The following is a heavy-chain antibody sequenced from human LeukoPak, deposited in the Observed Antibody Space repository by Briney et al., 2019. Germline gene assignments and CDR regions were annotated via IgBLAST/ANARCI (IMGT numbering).Heavy chain of an antibody. Sequence: SETLSLTCTVSGGSISRSSYYWGWIRQPPGKGLEWIGSINYSGSTYYNPSLKSRITISVDTSKNQFSLKLSSVTAADTAVYYCVRDHAYSSSPYMDVWGKGTTVTVSS. D-gene: IGHD6-6*01. V-gene: IGHV4-39*07. CDR2: INYSGST. CDR3: VRDHAYSSSPYMDV. J-gene: IGHJ6*03. CDR1: GGSISRSSYY.